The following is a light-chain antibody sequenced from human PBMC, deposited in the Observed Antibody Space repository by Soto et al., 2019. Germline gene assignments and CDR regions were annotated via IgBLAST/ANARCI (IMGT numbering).Light chain of an antibody. J-gene: IGKJ1*01. Sequence: EIVLTQSPGTPPPPPRARATLSCRASQSVSSTYLAWYQQKPGQAPRLLIYGASNRATGIPDRFSGSGSGTDFTLTISRLEPEDFAVYYCQQYGGSRWTFGQGTRVDI. CDR1: QSVSSTY. CDR2: GAS. V-gene: IGKV3-20*01. CDR3: QQYGGSRWT.